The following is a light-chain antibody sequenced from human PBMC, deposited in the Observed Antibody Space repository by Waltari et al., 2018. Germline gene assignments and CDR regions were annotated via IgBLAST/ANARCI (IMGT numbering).Light chain of an antibody. CDR3: QQYYSTIT. Sequence: DIVMTQSPDSLAVSLGERATINCKSSQSVLYNSHNKNYLAWYQQKPGQPPQLLIYWASTRESGVPDRFSGSGSGTDFTLTISSLQAEDVAVYYCQQYYSTITFGQGTRLEIK. V-gene: IGKV4-1*01. CDR2: WAS. CDR1: QSVLYNSHNKNY. J-gene: IGKJ5*01.